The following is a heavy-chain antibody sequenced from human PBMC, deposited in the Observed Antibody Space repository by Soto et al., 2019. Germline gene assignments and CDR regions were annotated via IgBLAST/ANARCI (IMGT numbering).Heavy chain of an antibody. CDR3: ARRGPDAYHYGMDV. J-gene: IGHJ6*02. CDR1: GYTFINYY. Sequence: ASVKVSCKASGYTFINYYMHWVRQAPGQGLEWMGIITATGGSTSYAEKFQGRVTMTTDTSTSTVCMELSSLKSDDTAVYYCARRGPDAYHYGMDVWGQGTTVTVSS. V-gene: IGHV1-46*01. D-gene: IGHD2-2*01. CDR2: ITATGGST.